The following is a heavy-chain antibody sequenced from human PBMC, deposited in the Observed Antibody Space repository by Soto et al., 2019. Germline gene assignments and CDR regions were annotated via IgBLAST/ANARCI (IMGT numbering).Heavy chain of an antibody. D-gene: IGHD2-21*01. CDR3: ARYSTLYGMDV. CDR1: GGSISSSSYY. Sequence: PSETLSLTCTVSGGSISSSSYYWGWIRQPPGKGLEWIGSIYYSGSTYYNPSLKSRVTISVDTSKNQFSLKLSSVTAADTAVYYCARYSTLYGMDVWGQGTTVTVPS. CDR2: IYYSGST. V-gene: IGHV4-39*01. J-gene: IGHJ6*02.